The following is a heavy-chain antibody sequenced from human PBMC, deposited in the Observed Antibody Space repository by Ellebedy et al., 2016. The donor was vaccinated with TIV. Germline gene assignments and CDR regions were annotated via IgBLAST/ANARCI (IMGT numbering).Heavy chain of an antibody. V-gene: IGHV4-4*02. CDR1: GGSISSSNW. J-gene: IGHJ4*02. CDR3: ASSPYGDYGIGY. CDR2: LYLSGST. D-gene: IGHD4-17*01. Sequence: SETLSLXXAVSGGSISSSNWWSWVRLPPGKGLEWIGELYLSGSTNHNPSLKSRVTILLDTSKNQFSLKLSSVTAADTAVYYCASSPYGDYGIGYWGQGTLVTVSS.